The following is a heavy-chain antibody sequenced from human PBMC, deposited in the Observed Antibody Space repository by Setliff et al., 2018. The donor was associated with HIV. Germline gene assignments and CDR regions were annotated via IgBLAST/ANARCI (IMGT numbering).Heavy chain of an antibody. V-gene: IGHV1-69*05. CDR1: GDTFNNYG. Sequence: GASVKVSCKVSGDTFNNYGLNWVRQAPGQGLEWMGGIIPIFKSAGYAQKFQGRVTITTDESTSTAYMDLSSLKSEDTAIYYCARTSGDAYNYEGAFDVWGQGTLVTVSS. J-gene: IGHJ3*01. CDR2: IIPIFKSA. CDR3: ARTSGDAYNYEGAFDV. D-gene: IGHD5-12*01.